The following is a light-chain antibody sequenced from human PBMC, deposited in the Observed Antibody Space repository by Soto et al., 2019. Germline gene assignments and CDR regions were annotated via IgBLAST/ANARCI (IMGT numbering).Light chain of an antibody. CDR1: TADVPSSNF. V-gene: IGLV2-14*03. J-gene: IGLJ1*01. CDR3: ATWDHSLNGFYV. CDR2: DVS. Sequence: QSALAQPASVSGSPGQSITISCTGITADVPSSNFVSWYRHRPGEGPRLILYDVSHRPSGVSNRFSGSKAGDTASLTISGLQLEDEADYFCATWDHSLNGFYVFGTGTKVTVL.